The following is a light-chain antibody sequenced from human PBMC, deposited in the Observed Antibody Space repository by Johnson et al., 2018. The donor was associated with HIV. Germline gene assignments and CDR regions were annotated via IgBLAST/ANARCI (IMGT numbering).Light chain of an antibody. V-gene: IGLV1-51*01. Sequence: QSVLTQPPSVFAAPGKKVTISCFGSSSNVGSSFVSWYRQVPGTAPQLLIYDNNKRPSGIPGRFSGSKSGPSATLGITGLQTGDEADYYCGTWDSSLTSYVFGAGTKVTVL. CDR1: SSNVGSSF. J-gene: IGLJ1*01. CDR3: GTWDSSLTSYV. CDR2: DNN.